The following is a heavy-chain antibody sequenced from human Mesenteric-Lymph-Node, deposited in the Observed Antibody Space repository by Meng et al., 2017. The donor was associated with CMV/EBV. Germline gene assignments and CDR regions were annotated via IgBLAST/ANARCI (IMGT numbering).Heavy chain of an antibody. Sequence: GGSLRLSCAASGFTFSSYAMSWVRQAPGKGLEWVSVIYSGGSSTYYADSVKGRFTISRDNSKNTLYLQMNSLRAEDTAVYYCAIWPGYCTHNGCDKEFWSGPFDHWGQGTLVTVSS. D-gene: IGHD3-3*01. V-gene: IGHV3-23*03. J-gene: IGHJ4*02. CDR1: GFTFSSYA. CDR2: IYSGGSST. CDR3: AIWPGYCTHNGCDKEFWSGPFDH.